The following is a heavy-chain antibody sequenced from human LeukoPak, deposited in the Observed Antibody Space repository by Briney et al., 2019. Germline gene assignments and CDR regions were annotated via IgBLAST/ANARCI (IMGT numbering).Heavy chain of an antibody. V-gene: IGHV3-49*03. Sequence: GGSLRLSCTASGFTFGDYAMSWFRQAPGKGLEWVSFIRSTAYGGTTEYAASVKGRFTISRDDSKSIAYLQMNSLKTEDTAFYYCSSGVGGGYHGLDYWGQGTMVTVSS. CDR2: IRSTAYGGTT. CDR1: GFTFGDYA. CDR3: SSGVGGGYHGLDY. J-gene: IGHJ4*02. D-gene: IGHD5-12*01.